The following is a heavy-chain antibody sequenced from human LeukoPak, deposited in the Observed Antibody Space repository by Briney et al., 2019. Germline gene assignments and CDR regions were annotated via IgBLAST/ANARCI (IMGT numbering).Heavy chain of an antibody. CDR2: IYYSGST. V-gene: IGHV4-39*01. CDR1: GGSISSSSYY. J-gene: IGHJ4*02. D-gene: IGHD2-15*01. CDR3: ARIPWDATGQYYFDY. Sequence: SETLSLTCTVSGGSISSSSYYWGWIRQPPGKGLEWIGSIYYSGSTYYNPSLKSRVTISVDTSKNQFSLKLSSVTAADTAVYYCARIPWDATGQYYFDYWGQGTLVTVSS.